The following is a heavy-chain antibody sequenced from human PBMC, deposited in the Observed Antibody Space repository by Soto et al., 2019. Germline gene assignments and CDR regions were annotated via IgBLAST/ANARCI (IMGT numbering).Heavy chain of an antibody. CDR1: GFTFSSYG. V-gene: IGHV3-33*01. D-gene: IGHD3-10*01. Sequence: QVQLVESGGGVVQPGRSLRLSCAASGFTFSSYGMHWVRQAPGKGLEWVAVIWYDGSNKYYADSVKGRFTISRDNSKNTLYLQMNSLRAEDTAVYYCARGSITMVRGAGLASDYWGQGTLVTVSS. J-gene: IGHJ4*02. CDR2: IWYDGSNK. CDR3: ARGSITMVRGAGLASDY.